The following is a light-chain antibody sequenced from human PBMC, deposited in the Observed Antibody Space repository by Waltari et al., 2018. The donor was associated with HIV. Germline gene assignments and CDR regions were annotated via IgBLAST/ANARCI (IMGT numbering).Light chain of an antibody. CDR1: TSNIGIKT. CDR3: ASWDASLNGWV. CDR2: GNY. V-gene: IGLV1-44*01. Sequence: QSVVTQPPSVSGTPGQTVTISCSGSTSNIGIKTVNWYQHLPGTAPKRLIYGNYLRPSWFPDRFSASKSGTSASLAISGLQSEDEADYYCASWDASLNGWVFGGGTKLTVL. J-gene: IGLJ3*02.